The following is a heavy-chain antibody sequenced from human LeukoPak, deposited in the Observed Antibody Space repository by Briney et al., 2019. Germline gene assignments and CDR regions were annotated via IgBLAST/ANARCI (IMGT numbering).Heavy chain of an antibody. Sequence: ASVKVSCKASGYTFTSYDINWVRQATGQGLEWMGWMNPNSGNTGYAQKLQGRVNMTRNTSISTAYMELRSLRSEDTAVYYCARDADSAFDIWGQGTMVTVSS. D-gene: IGHD2-15*01. CDR1: GYTFTSYD. CDR2: MNPNSGNT. V-gene: IGHV1-8*01. CDR3: ARDADSAFDI. J-gene: IGHJ3*02.